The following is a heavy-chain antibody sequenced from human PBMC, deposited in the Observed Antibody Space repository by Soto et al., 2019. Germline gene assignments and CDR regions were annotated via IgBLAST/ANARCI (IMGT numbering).Heavy chain of an antibody. CDR2: IVPISGKA. D-gene: IGHD3-22*01. V-gene: IGHV1-69*18. Sequence: QVKLVQSGAEVKKPGSSVSVSCKASGGTFSNNAVSWVRQAPGQGLEWMGNIVPISGKANFAQKFQGRVTITADESTRTAYMELSSLKSEDTGVYYCAREHDSSGYYGWFDPWGQGTQVTVSP. CDR3: AREHDSSGYYGWFDP. CDR1: GGTFSNNA. J-gene: IGHJ5*02.